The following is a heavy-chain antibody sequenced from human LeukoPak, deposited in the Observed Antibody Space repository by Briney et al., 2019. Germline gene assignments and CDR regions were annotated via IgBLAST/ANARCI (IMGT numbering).Heavy chain of an antibody. V-gene: IGHV3-66*01. CDR2: IHSDGST. D-gene: IGHD5-12*01. CDR3: ARDWVQRSGYVPYYFDY. Sequence: GGSLRLSWAASGFTVSSNYMSWVRQPRGKGLEWGSVIHSDGSTYYAHSGKGRFNISRDNSNNTLYVQVSRLRAEATAVYYCARDWVQRSGYVPYYFDYWGQGTLVTVSS. CDR1: GFTVSSNY. J-gene: IGHJ4*02.